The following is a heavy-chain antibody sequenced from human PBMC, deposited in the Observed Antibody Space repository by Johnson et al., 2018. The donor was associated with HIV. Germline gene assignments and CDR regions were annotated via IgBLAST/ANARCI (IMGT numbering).Heavy chain of an antibody. V-gene: IGHV3-30*04. Sequence: QVQLVESGGGVVQPGRSLRHSCAASGFTFSSYAMHWVRQAPGKGLEWVALISYDGNTTSSADSVTGRFSASRHNSKHTLYLQMNTLRAEDTAVYYCSRAGLYYGFWSGQRASDIWGQGTMVTVSS. J-gene: IGHJ3*02. CDR1: GFTFSSYA. CDR3: SRAGLYYGFWSGQRASDI. D-gene: IGHD3-3*01. CDR2: ISYDGNTT.